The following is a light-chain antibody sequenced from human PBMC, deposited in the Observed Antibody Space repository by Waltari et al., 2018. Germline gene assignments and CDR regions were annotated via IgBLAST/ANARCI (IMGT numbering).Light chain of an antibody. J-gene: IGLJ3*02. CDR3: QSYDISLSGWV. CDR1: RSNIRAAYH. CDR2: GSI. Sequence: QSVLTQPPAVSGAPGQRVSIFCAGRRSNIRAAYHVNWYQQLPGTAPKLLIYGSINRPAGVPDRFSGSRSDTSASLAITGLQAEDEADYYCQSYDISLSGWVFGGGTKLTVL. V-gene: IGLV1-40*01.